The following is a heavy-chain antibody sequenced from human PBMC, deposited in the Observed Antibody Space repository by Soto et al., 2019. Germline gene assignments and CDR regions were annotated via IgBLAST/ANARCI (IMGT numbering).Heavy chain of an antibody. Sequence: QVQLVESGGGVVQPGRSLILSCAASGFTFSSYGMHWVRQAPGKGLEWVAVIWYDESRRYYADSVKGRSTISRDTSQSTLYLQMNSLRAEDTAVYYCARDICSGGFCLDYWGQGTLVIVSS. CDR2: IWYDESRR. CDR3: ARDICSGGFCLDY. D-gene: IGHD2-15*01. J-gene: IGHJ4*02. CDR1: GFTFSSYG. V-gene: IGHV3-33*01.